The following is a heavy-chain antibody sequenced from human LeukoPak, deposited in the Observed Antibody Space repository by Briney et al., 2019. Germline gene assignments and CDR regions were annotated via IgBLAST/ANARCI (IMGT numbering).Heavy chain of an antibody. V-gene: IGHV3-23*01. D-gene: IGHD3-22*01. CDR3: ARVESGYPNSLFDY. CDR1: GFTFSSYG. J-gene: IGHJ4*02. CDR2: ISGSGGST. Sequence: GGSLRLSCAASGFTFSSYGMSWVRQAPGKGLEWVSAISGSGGSTYYADSVKGRFTISRDNSKNTLYLQMNSLRAEDTAVYYCARVESGYPNSLFDYWGQGTLVTVSS.